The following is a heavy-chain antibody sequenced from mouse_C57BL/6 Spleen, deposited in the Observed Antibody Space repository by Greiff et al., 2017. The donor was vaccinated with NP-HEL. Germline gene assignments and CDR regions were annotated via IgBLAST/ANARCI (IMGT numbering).Heavy chain of an antibody. CDR2: IHPNSGST. J-gene: IGHJ3*01. D-gene: IGHD4-1*01. CDR1: CYTFTSYW. CDR3: ARDAAGNFAY. V-gene: IGHV1-64*01. Sequence: QVQLQQPGAELVKPGASSQFHFPSSCYTFTSYWMHWVKQRPGQGLEWIGMIHPNSGSTNSNEKFKSKATLTVDKSSSTAYMQLSSLTSEDSAVYYCARDAAGNFAYWGQGTLVTVSA.